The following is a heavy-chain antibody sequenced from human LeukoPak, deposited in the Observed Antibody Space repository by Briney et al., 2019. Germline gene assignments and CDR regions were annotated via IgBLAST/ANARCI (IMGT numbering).Heavy chain of an antibody. V-gene: IGHV3-23*01. CDR2: ISGCCFRT. CDR1: EFIFSRYA. CDR3: AKVSEDFAVVVVRALDY. J-gene: IGHJ4*02. D-gene: IGHD2-15*01. Sequence: GGSLRLSCAACEFIFSRYAMSWARQAPGEGLECVSVISGCCFRTHYADSVKGRFTISRDNSKNTLYLQINSLRADDTAVYYCAKVSEDFAVVVVRALDYWGQGTLVTVSS.